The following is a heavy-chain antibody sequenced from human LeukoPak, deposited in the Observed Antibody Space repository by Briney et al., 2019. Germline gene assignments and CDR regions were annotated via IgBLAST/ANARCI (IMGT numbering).Heavy chain of an antibody. CDR3: ARVGRGNFWSGYYEHGMDV. D-gene: IGHD3-3*01. V-gene: IGHV4-59*01. CDR2: IYYSGST. Sequence: SETLSLTCTVSGGSISSYYWSWIRQPPGKGLEWIGYIYYSGSTNYNPSLKSRVTISVDTSKSQFSLKLSSVTAADTAVYYCARVGRGNFWSGYYEHGMDVWGQGTTVTVSS. CDR1: GGSISSYY. J-gene: IGHJ6*02.